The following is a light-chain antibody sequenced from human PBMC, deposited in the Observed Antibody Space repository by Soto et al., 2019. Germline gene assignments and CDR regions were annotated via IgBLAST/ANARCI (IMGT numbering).Light chain of an antibody. Sequence: QSVLTQAPSASGTPGQRVTISCSGSTPNIGSNFVYWYQQFPGTAPKLLISWNDKRPSGVPDRFSGSKSGTAASLAISGLRSEDEADYYCSAWDDSLSGVVFGGGTKLTVL. CDR3: SAWDDSLSGVV. J-gene: IGLJ2*01. CDR2: WND. CDR1: TPNIGSNF. V-gene: IGLV1-47*01.